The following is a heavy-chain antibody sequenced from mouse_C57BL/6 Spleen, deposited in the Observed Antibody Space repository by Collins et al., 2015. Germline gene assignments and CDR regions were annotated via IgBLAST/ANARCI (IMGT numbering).Heavy chain of an antibody. CDR2: IDPANGNT. V-gene: IGHV14-3*01. CDR3: ASYYGSSFWFAY. D-gene: IGHD1-1*01. CDR1: GFNXKNTY. J-gene: IGHJ3*01. Sequence: EVQLQQSVAELVRPGASVKLSCTASGFNXKNTYMHWVKQRPEQGLEWIGGIDPANGNTKYAPKFQGKATITADTSFNTAYLQLSSLTSEDTAIYYCASYYGSSFWFAYWGQGTLVTVST.